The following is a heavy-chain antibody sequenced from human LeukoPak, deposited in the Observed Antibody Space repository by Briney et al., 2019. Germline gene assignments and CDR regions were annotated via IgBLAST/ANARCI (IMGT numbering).Heavy chain of an antibody. J-gene: IGHJ3*02. V-gene: IGHV1-2*02. D-gene: IGHD1-26*01. CDR3: ARASGRYFDAFDI. CDR1: GYTFTGYY. Sequence: ASVKVSCKASGYTFTGYYMHWVRQAPGQGLEWMGWINPNSGGTNYAQNFQGRVTMTRDTSISTAYMELTRLRSDDTALYYCARASGRYFDAFDIWGQGTMVTVSS. CDR2: INPNSGGT.